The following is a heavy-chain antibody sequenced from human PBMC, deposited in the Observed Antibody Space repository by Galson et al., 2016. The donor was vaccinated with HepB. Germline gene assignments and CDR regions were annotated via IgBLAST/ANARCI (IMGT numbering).Heavy chain of an antibody. CDR3: ARGSTATTPLAY. CDR2: ISTYNGNT. CDR1: GYSFSNYG. Sequence: SVKVSCKASGYSFSNYGITWVRQAPGQGLEWMGWISTYNGNTDYDQKLHGRLTLTTDASTTTAYLELRSLRFDDTADYYCARGSTATTPLAYWGQGTLVTVSS. J-gene: IGHJ4*02. V-gene: IGHV1-18*01. D-gene: IGHD4-11*01.